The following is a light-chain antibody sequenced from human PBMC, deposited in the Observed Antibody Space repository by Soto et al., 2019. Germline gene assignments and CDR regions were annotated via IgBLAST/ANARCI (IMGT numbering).Light chain of an antibody. CDR3: QTWGTGLLV. Sequence: QLVLTQSPSASASLGASVSPPGTWTSGTSSYAIAWHQQQPEKGPRYLMKLNSDGSHSKGDGIPDRFSGSSSGAERYLTISSLQSEDEADYYCQTWGTGLLVFGGGTKLTVL. CDR1: SGTSSYA. J-gene: IGLJ3*02. V-gene: IGLV4-69*01. CDR2: LNSDGSH.